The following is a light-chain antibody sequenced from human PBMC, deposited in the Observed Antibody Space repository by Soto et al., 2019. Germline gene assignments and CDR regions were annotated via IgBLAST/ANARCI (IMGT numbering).Light chain of an antibody. J-gene: IGKJ4*01. Sequence: IVLTQSPATLSWSPGERATLSCRASQSVSSYLAWYQQKPGQAPRLLIYDASNRATGIPARFSGSGSGADFTLTISSLQSEDFAVYYCQQYNNWPPLTFGGGTKVDIK. CDR3: QQYNNWPPLT. V-gene: IGKV3-11*01. CDR2: DAS. CDR1: QSVSSY.